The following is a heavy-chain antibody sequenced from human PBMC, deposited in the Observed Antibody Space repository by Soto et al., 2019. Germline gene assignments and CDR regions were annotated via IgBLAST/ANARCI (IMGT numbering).Heavy chain of an antibody. D-gene: IGHD3-10*01. CDR1: GGSISSGGYY. Sequence: PSETLSLTCTVSGGSISSGGYYWSWIRQHPGKGLEWIGYIYYSGSTYYNPSLKSRVTISVDTSKNQFSLKLSSVTAADTAVYYCARIDDRGVIITFDYWGQGTLVTVSS. J-gene: IGHJ4*02. V-gene: IGHV4-31*03. CDR2: IYYSGST. CDR3: ARIDDRGVIITFDY.